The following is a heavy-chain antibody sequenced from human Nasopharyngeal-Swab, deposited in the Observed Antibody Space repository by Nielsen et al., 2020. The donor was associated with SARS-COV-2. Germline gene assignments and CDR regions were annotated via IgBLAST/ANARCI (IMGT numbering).Heavy chain of an antibody. J-gene: IGHJ6*02. CDR3: ASASLGYCSGGSCYSRMNYYGMDV. V-gene: IGHV1-69*13. D-gene: IGHD2-15*01. CDR1: GGTFSSYA. Sequence: SVKVSCKASGGTFSSYAISWVRQAPGQGLEWMGGIIPIFGTANYAQKFQGRVTITADESTSTAYMELSSLRSEDTAVYYCASASLGYCSGGSCYSRMNYYGMDVWGQGTTVTVSS. CDR2: IIPIFGTA.